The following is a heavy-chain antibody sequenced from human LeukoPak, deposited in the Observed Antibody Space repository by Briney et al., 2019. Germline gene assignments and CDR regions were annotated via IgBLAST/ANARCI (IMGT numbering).Heavy chain of an antibody. J-gene: IGHJ3*02. V-gene: IGHV3-66*01. CDR3: ARDQRITIFGVVPRDAFDI. CDR2: IYKSGST. D-gene: IGHD3-3*01. CDR1: GFTFSSYW. Sequence: GGSLRLSCVGSGFTFSSYWMSWVRQAPGKGLQWVSVIYKSGSTYYADSVKGRFTISRDNSKNTLYLQMNSLRVEDTAMYYCARDQRITIFGVVPRDAFDIWGQGTMVTVSS.